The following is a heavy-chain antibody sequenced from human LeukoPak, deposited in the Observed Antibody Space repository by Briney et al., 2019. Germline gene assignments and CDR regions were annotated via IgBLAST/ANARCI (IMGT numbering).Heavy chain of an antibody. D-gene: IGHD5-18*01. J-gene: IGHJ4*02. V-gene: IGHV3-30*02. CDR1: GFTFSSYG. CDR3: ARVVDTAMVIDY. Sequence: PGGSLRLSCAASGFTFSSYGMHWVRQAPGKGLEWVAFIRYDGSNKYYADSVKGRFTISRDNSKNTLYLQMNSLRAEDTAVCYCARVVDTAMVIDYWGQGTLVTVSS. CDR2: IRYDGSNK.